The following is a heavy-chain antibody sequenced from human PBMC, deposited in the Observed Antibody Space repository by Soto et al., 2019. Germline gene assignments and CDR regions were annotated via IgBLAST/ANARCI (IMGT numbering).Heavy chain of an antibody. Sequence: GGSLRLSCAAPGFTFSSSAMSWVRQAQGKGLEWVSVISGSDDSTYYADSVKGRFTISRDNSKNTLYLQMNSLRAEDTAVYYCAKRSSSSTFDYWGQGTLVTVSS. D-gene: IGHD6-6*01. CDR1: GFTFSSSA. CDR3: AKRSSSSTFDY. V-gene: IGHV3-23*01. J-gene: IGHJ4*02. CDR2: ISGSDDST.